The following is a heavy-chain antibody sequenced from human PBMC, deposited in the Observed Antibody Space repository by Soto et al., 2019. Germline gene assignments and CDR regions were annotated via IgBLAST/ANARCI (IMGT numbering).Heavy chain of an antibody. CDR3: ARYSSSWYFSFWFDP. D-gene: IGHD6-13*01. CDR1: GFTFSSYW. V-gene: IGHV3-7*01. Sequence: PGGSLRLSCAASGFTFSSYWMSWVRQAPGKGLEWVANIKQDGSEKYYVDSVKGRFTISRDNAKNSLYLQMNSLRAEDTAVYYCARYSSSWYFSFWFDPWGQGTLVTVSS. CDR2: IKQDGSEK. J-gene: IGHJ5*02.